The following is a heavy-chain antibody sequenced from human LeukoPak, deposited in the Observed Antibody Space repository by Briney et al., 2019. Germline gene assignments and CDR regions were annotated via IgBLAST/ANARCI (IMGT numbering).Heavy chain of an antibody. D-gene: IGHD2-2*02. CDR1: GYTFTSYD. CDR3: ARERGYCSSTSCYTRWFDP. CDR2: MNPNSGNT. J-gene: IGHJ5*02. V-gene: IGHV1-8*01. Sequence: ASVKVSCKASGYTFTSYDINWVRQAIGQGLEWMGWMNPNSGNTGYAQKFQGRVTMTRNTSISTAYMELSSLRSEDTAVYYCARERGYCSSTSCYTRWFDPWGQGTLVTVSS.